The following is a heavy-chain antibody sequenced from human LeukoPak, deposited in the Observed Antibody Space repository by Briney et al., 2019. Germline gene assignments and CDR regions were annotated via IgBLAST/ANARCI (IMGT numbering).Heavy chain of an antibody. V-gene: IGHV3-7*03. CDR3: ARRGNRLAGAGADY. D-gene: IGHD6-13*01. CDR2: IKQDGSEK. J-gene: IGHJ4*02. Sequence: GGSLRLSCAASGFTFSSYWMSWVRQAPGKGLEWVANIKQDGSEKYYVDSVKGRFTISRDNAKNSLFLQMNSLRAEDTAVYYCARRGNRLAGAGADYWGQGTLVTVSS. CDR1: GFTFSSYW.